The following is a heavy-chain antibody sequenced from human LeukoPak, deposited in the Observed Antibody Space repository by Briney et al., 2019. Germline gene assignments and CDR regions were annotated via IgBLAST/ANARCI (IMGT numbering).Heavy chain of an antibody. CDR3: ARGLAGRDGYNAGY. CDR2: IYTSGST. D-gene: IGHD5-24*01. J-gene: IGHJ4*02. Sequence: PSETLSLTCTVSGGSISSGSYYWSWIRQPAGKGLEWIGRIYTSGSTNYNPSLKSRVTISVDTSKNQFSLKLSSVTAADTAVYYCARGLAGRDGYNAGYWGQGTLVTVSS. CDR1: GGSISSGSYY. V-gene: IGHV4-61*02.